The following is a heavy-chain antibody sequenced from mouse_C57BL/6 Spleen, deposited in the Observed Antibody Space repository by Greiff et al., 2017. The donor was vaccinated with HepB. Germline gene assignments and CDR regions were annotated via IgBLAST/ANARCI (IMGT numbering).Heavy chain of an antibody. Sequence: VQLQQSGPELVKPGASVKISCKASGYAFSSSWMNWVKQRPGKGLEWIGRIYPGDGDTNYNGKFKGKATLTADKSSSTAYMQLSSLTSEDSAVYFCARITTVVATDYWGQSTTLTVSS. CDR1: GYAFSSSW. D-gene: IGHD1-1*01. V-gene: IGHV1-82*01. CDR3: ARITTVVATDY. J-gene: IGHJ2*01. CDR2: IYPGDGDT.